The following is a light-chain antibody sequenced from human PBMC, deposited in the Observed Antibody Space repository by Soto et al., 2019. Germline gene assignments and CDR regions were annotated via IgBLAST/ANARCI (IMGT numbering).Light chain of an antibody. Sequence: EIVLTQSPATLSLSPGERATLSCRASQSVSSYLAWYQQKPGQAPRLLIYDASNRATGIPARFSGSGSVTDFTLTISSLEPEDFAVYYCQQRSNWPPTFGQGPKVEIK. CDR2: DAS. V-gene: IGKV3-11*01. CDR3: QQRSNWPPT. CDR1: QSVSSY. J-gene: IGKJ1*01.